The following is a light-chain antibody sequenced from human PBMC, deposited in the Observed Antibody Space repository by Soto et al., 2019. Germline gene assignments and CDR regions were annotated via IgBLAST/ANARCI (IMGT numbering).Light chain of an antibody. V-gene: IGLV1-40*01. CDR1: SSNIGADYD. J-gene: IGLJ1*01. CDR2: ANS. CDR3: SSYTGSSTQYV. Sequence: QSVLTQPPSVSGAPGQRLTISCTGSSSNIGADYDVHWYQQLPGTAPKLLIYANSNRPSGVPDRFPGSKSGKTASLTISGLQAEDEADYYCSSYTGSSTQYVFGTGTKVTVL.